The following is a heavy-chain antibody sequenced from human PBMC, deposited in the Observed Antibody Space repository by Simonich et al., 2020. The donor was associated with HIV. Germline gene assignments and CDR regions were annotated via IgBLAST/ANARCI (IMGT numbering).Heavy chain of an antibody. CDR1: GGSFSGYY. Sequence: QVQLQQWGAGLLKPSETLSLTCAFYGGSFSGYYWSWIRQPPGKGLEWIGEINHSGSTNYNPSLKSRVTISVDTSKNQFSLKLSSVTAADTAVYYCARHRGAGYFDYWGQGTLVTVSS. J-gene: IGHJ4*02. V-gene: IGHV4-34*01. CDR2: INHSGST. CDR3: ARHRGAGYFDY.